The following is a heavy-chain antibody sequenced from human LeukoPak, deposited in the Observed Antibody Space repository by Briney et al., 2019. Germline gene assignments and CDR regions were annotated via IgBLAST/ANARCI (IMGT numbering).Heavy chain of an antibody. J-gene: IGHJ4*02. D-gene: IGHD1-26*01. CDR2: INHSGST. CDR1: GGSFSGYY. CDR3: ARAAGGATLFDY. Sequence: SETLSLTCAVYGGSFSGYYWSWIRQPPGKGLEWIGEINHSGSTNYNPSLKSRGTISVDTCKNQFSLKLSSVTAADTAVYYCARAAGGATLFDYWGQGTLVTVSS. V-gene: IGHV4-34*01.